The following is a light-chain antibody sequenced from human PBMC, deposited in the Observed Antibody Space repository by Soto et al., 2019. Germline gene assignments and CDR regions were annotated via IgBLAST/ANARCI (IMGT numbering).Light chain of an antibody. CDR2: GAS. CDR3: QQYGSPPQT. CDR1: QSVTSSC. J-gene: IGKJ1*01. Sequence: EIVLTQSPGTLSLSPGERATLSCRASQSVTSSCLAWYQQKPGQAPRLLIFGASSRATDIPDRFGGSGSGTDFTLTISRLEPEDFAVYYCQQYGSPPQTFGQGTKVEIK. V-gene: IGKV3-20*01.